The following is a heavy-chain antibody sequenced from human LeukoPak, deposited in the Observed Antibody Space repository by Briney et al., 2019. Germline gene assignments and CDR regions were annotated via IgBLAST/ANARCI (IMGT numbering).Heavy chain of an antibody. V-gene: IGHV1-69*13. CDR1: GGTFSSYS. D-gene: IGHD1-26*01. J-gene: IGHJ4*02. CDR2: IIPIFGTA. CDR3: ARSYPSRYSGSSNYYFDY. Sequence: GASVKVSCKASGGTFSSYSISWVRQAPGQGLEWMGGIIPIFGTANYAQKFQGRVTITADESTSTAYMELSSLRSEDTAVYYCARSYPSRYSGSSNYYFDYWGQGTLVTVSS.